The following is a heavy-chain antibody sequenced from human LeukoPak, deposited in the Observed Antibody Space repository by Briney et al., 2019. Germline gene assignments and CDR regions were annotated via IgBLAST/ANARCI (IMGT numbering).Heavy chain of an antibody. CDR3: ARRGANYYDSSGFYGPGAFDI. J-gene: IGHJ3*02. Sequence: GGSLRLSCAASGFTFSSYAMSWVRQAPGKGLEWVSAISGSGGSTYYADSVKGRFTISRDNSKNTLYLQMNSLRAEDTAVYYCARRGANYYDSSGFYGPGAFDIWGQGTMVTVSS. D-gene: IGHD3-22*01. V-gene: IGHV3-23*01. CDR1: GFTFSSYA. CDR2: ISGSGGST.